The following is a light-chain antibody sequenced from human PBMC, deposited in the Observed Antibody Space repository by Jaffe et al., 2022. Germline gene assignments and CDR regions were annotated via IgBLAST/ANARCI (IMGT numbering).Light chain of an antibody. V-gene: IGLV2-23*02. CDR1: DSDIGSFNL. J-gene: IGLJ3*02. Sequence: QSALTQPASVSGSPGQSITISCTGSDSDIGSFNLVSWYQQHPGKAPKVIIFEVRRRPSGVSNRFSGSMSGNTASLTISGLQPEDEANYFCCSYAGTYMWVFGGGTTLTVL. CDR3: CSYAGTYMWV. CDR2: EVR.